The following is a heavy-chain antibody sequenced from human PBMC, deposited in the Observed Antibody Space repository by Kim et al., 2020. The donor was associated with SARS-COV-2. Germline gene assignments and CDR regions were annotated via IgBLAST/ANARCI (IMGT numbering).Heavy chain of an antibody. D-gene: IGHD2-2*01. Sequence: ASVKVSCKASGYTFTSYDINWVRQATGQGLEWMGWMNPNSGNTGYAQKFQGRVTMTRNTSISTAYMELSSLRSEDTAVYYCARAKSSRIFIVVVPAAYGYWFDPWGQGTLVTVSS. CDR3: ARAKSSRIFIVVVPAAYGYWFDP. V-gene: IGHV1-8*01. CDR1: GYTFTSYD. CDR2: MNPNSGNT. J-gene: IGHJ5*02.